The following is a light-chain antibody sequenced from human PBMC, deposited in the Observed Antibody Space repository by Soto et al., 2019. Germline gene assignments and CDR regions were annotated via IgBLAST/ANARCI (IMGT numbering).Light chain of an antibody. V-gene: IGLV1-51*01. CDR3: NSFRVNRLYV. CDR2: DNN. Sequence: QSVLAQPPSVSAASGQKVTISCSGSSSNIGANYVSWYQQFPGTAPKLLIYDNNKRPSGIPDRFSGSKSGTSATLDITGLQTGDEADYHCNSFRVNRLYVFGTGTKVTVL. J-gene: IGLJ1*01. CDR1: SSNIGANY.